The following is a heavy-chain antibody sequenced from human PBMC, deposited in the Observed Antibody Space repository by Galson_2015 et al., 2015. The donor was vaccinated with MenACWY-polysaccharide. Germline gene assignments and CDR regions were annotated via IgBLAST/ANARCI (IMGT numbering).Heavy chain of an antibody. CDR2: VYWDDDK. Sequence: PALVKPTQTLTLTCTFSGLSLSTGGVGVGWIRQPPGKAPEWLALVYWDDDKRYSPSLTNRVTVTKDTSKNQVVLSMTNVDPVDTATYYCAHGQYYYATSSFSYYFDVWGPGTLVTVSS. D-gene: IGHD3-10*01. CDR1: GLSLSTGGVG. J-gene: IGHJ4*02. V-gene: IGHV2-5*02. CDR3: AHGQYYYATSSFSYYFDV.